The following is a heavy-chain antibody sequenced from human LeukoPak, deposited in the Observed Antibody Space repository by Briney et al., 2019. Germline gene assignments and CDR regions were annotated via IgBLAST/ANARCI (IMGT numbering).Heavy chain of an antibody. D-gene: IGHD3-22*01. CDR2: INHSGST. CDR1: GFTFSSYE. V-gene: IGHV4-34*01. Sequence: GSLRLSCAASGFTFSSYEMNWIRQPPGKGLEWIGEINHSGSTNYNPSLKSRVTISVDTSKKQFSLKMSSVTAADTAVYYCARATHRAVVINTKYYYYMDVWGKGTTVTVSS. CDR3: ARATHRAVVINTKYYYYMDV. J-gene: IGHJ6*03.